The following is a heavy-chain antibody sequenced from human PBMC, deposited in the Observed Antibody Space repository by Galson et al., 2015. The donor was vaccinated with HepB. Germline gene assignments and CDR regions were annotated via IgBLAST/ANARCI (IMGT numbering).Heavy chain of an antibody. Sequence: SLRLSCAASGFTFSSYGMHWVRQAPGKGLEWVAVISYDGSNKYYADSVKGRSTISRDNSKNTLYLQMNSLRAEDTAVYYCAKAGNYYDSSVRGGMDVWGQGTTVTVSS. V-gene: IGHV3-30*18. D-gene: IGHD3-22*01. CDR3: AKAGNYYDSSVRGGMDV. CDR2: ISYDGSNK. CDR1: GFTFSSYG. J-gene: IGHJ6*02.